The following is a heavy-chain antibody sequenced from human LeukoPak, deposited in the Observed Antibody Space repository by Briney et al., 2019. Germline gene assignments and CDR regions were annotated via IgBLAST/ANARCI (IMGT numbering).Heavy chain of an antibody. CDR2: IAYDSSHK. D-gene: IGHD1-14*01. J-gene: IGHJ4*02. Sequence: SCKASGYTFTGYYMHWVRQAPGKGLEWVAVIAYDSSHKYCADSVKGRFTISRDNSKNTLYLQMNSLRPEDTAVYYCAKDGPERIFEYWGQGTPVTVSA. CDR3: AKDGPERIFEY. V-gene: IGHV3-30*18. CDR1: GYTFTGYY.